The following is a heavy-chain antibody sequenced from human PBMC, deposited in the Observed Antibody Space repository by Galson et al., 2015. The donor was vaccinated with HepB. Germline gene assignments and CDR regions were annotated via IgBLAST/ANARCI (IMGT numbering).Heavy chain of an antibody. J-gene: IGHJ4*02. CDR3: ARPLGYSSGWYVGGPDY. CDR1: GYTFTGYY. D-gene: IGHD6-19*01. Sequence: SVKVSCKASGYTFTGYYMHWVRQAPGQGLEWMGWINPNSGGTNYAQKFQGRVTMTRDTSISTAYMELSRLRSDDTAVYYCARPLGYSSGWYVGGPDYWGQGTLVTVSS. CDR2: INPNSGGT. V-gene: IGHV1-2*02.